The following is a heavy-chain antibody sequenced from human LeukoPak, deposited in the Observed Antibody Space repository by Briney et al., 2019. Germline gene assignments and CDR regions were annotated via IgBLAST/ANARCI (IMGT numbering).Heavy chain of an antibody. CDR3: ARGLGIFGVSWFDP. CDR1: GESFSGYY. CDR2: INHSGSN. J-gene: IGHJ5*02. V-gene: IGHV4-34*01. Sequence: SETLSLTCTVYGESFSGYYWSWIRQPPGKGLEWIGEINHSGSNNYNPSLKSRVTISVDTSKNQFSLKLTSVTAADTAVYYCARGLGIFGVSWFDPWGQGTLVTVSS. D-gene: IGHD3-3*01.